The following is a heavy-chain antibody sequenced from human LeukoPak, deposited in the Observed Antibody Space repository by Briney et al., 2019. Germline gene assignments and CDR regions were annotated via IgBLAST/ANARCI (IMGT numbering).Heavy chain of an antibody. CDR1: GGSISSGDYY. Sequence: SQTLSLTCTVSGGSISSGDYYWSWIRQPPGKCLEWIGYIYYSGSTYYNPSLKSRATISVDTSKNQSSLKLSSVTAADTAVYYCARTPYSYGNFDYWGQGTLVTVSS. CDR3: ARTPYSYGNFDY. D-gene: IGHD5-18*01. CDR2: IYYSGST. J-gene: IGHJ4*02. V-gene: IGHV4-30-4*01.